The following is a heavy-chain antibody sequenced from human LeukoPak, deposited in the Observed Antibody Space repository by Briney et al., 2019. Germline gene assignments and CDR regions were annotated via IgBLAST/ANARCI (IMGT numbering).Heavy chain of an antibody. V-gene: IGHV1-2*02. D-gene: IGHD1-1*01. CDR1: VYTFTGYY. J-gene: IGHJ4*02. Sequence: ASVKVSCKTSVYTFTGYYMHWVRQAPGQGLEWMGWINPNSGATNYVQEFQGRVTMTRDTSITTAYMELSGLRSDDTAVYDCAREGRASGPHKLACFDYWGQGTLVTVSS. CDR2: INPNSGAT. CDR3: AREGRASGPHKLACFDY.